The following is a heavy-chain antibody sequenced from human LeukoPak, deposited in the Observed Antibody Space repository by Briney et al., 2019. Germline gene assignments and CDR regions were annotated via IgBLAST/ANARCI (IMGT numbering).Heavy chain of an antibody. CDR1: GFTFSSYS. D-gene: IGHD3-22*01. Sequence: GGSLRLSCAASGFTFSSYSMNWVRQAPGKGLEWVSSISSSSYIYYADSVKGRFTISRDNAKNSLYLQMNGLRAEDTAVYYCARETYDSSGYSHDAFDIWGQGTMVTVSS. V-gene: IGHV3-21*01. J-gene: IGHJ3*02. CDR2: ISSSSYI. CDR3: ARETYDSSGYSHDAFDI.